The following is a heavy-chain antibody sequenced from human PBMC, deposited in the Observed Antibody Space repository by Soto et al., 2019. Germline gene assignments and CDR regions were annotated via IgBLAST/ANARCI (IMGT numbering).Heavy chain of an antibody. CDR1: GYTFTSYD. CDR3: ARGPRFLEWVLFSRNLHRQYMDV. V-gene: IGHV1-8*01. D-gene: IGHD3-3*01. J-gene: IGHJ6*03. Sequence: ASVKVSCKASGYTFTSYDINWVRQATGQGLEWMGWMNPNSGNTGYAQKFQGRVTMTRNTSISTAYMELSSLRSEDTAVYYCARGPRFLEWVLFSRNLHRQYMDVWGKGTTVTVSS. CDR2: MNPNSGNT.